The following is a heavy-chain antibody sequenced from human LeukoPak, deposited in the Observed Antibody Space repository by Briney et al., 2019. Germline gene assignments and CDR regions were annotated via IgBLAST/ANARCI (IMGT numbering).Heavy chain of an antibody. Sequence: GGSLRLSCAASGFTFSSYAMSWVRQAPGERLEWVSAISGSGGSTYYADSVKGRFTISRDNSKNTLYLQMNSLGAEDTAVYYCANLYSSGWYMFDYWGQGTLVTVSS. V-gene: IGHV3-23*01. J-gene: IGHJ4*02. CDR2: ISGSGGST. CDR1: GFTFSSYA. CDR3: ANLYSSGWYMFDY. D-gene: IGHD6-19*01.